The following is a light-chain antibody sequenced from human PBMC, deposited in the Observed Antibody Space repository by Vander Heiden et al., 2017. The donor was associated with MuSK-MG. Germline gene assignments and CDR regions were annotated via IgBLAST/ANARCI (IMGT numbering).Light chain of an antibody. V-gene: IGKV1-NL1*01. Sequence: DIQMTQSPSSLSASVGDRVTITCRASQDIYSSLAWYQQKPGKAPKLLLYSASRLESGVPSRFSGSGSGTEYTLTISSLQPEDFASYCCQQDQSTVFTFGGGTTVEIK. CDR2: SAS. J-gene: IGKJ4*01. CDR1: QDIYSS. CDR3: QQDQSTVFT.